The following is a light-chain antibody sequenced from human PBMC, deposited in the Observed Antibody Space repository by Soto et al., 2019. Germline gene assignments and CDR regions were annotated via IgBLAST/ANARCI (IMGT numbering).Light chain of an antibody. V-gene: IGKV3-11*01. CDR3: QQRSNWRVT. Sequence: EIVMTQSPATLSVSPGERVTRSCRVSQSVSSRLAWYQQKPGQAPRLLIYDASNRATGIPARFSGSGSGTDFTLTISSLEPEDFAVYYCQQRSNWRVTFGQGTRLEIK. J-gene: IGKJ5*01. CDR1: QSVSSR. CDR2: DAS.